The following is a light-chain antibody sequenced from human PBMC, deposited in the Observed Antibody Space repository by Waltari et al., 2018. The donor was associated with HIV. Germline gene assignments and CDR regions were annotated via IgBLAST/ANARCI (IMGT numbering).Light chain of an antibody. J-gene: IGLJ2*01. CDR2: KDS. V-gene: IGLV3-25*03. CDR3: QSADITGTLGV. Sequence: SYELAQPPPVSVSPGQPARLTCSGDALPRQFAYWYQQKPGQAPIVVIYKDSERPSGIPERFSGFISGTTATLTISAVQAEDEADYYCQSADITGTLGVFGGGTRLTV. CDR1: ALPRQF.